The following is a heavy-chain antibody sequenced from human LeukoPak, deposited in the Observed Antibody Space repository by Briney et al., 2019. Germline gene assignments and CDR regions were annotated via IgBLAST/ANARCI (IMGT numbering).Heavy chain of an antibody. CDR1: GGSISSYY. Sequence: SETLSLTCTVSGGSISSYYWSWIRQPPGKGLEWIGYIYYSGSTNYNPSLKSRVTISVDTSKNQFSLKLSSVTAADTAVYYCARDFQGSYYAFDIWGQGTMVTVSS. CDR3: ARDFQGSYYAFDI. J-gene: IGHJ3*02. V-gene: IGHV4-59*01. CDR2: IYYSGST. D-gene: IGHD1-26*01.